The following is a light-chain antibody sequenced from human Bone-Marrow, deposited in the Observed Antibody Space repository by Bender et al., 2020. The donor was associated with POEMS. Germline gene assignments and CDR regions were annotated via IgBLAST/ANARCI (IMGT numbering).Light chain of an antibody. CDR1: GSNIGGYP. CDR3: CSYAGSTTWV. CDR2: TNN. V-gene: IGLV1-44*01. J-gene: IGLJ3*02. Sequence: QSVLTQPPSVSGTPGQRVTISCSGSGSNIGGYPVNWYQQLPGTAPRLLIYTNNERPSGVSNRFSGSKSGHTASLTISGLQAEDEADYYCCSYAGSTTWVFGGGTKLTVL.